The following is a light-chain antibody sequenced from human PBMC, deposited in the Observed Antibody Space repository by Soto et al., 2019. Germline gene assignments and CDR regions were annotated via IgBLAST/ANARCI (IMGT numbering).Light chain of an antibody. J-gene: IGLJ2*01. Sequence: QSVLTQPPSTSGTPGQRVTISCSGSSSNIGSNHVYSYQQLPGMDPKLLMYRSGKRPTGVPDRFSGAKSGTSAALAISGLLSDDEADYYCSAPYASLSGVVFGGGTKLTVL. CDR3: SAPYASLSGVV. CDR1: SSNIGSNH. CDR2: RSG. V-gene: IGLV1-47*01.